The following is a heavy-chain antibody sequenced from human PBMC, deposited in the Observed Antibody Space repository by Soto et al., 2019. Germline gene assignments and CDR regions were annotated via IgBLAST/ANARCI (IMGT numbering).Heavy chain of an antibody. D-gene: IGHD2-15*01. Sequence: QVQLQESGPGLVKPSGTLSLTCGVSGDSFSSSNWWTWVRQPPGKGLEWIGDILHTGHTDYSPSLSSRVTISINTYKKEFSLYMTSVTATDTAVYYYSRSPPLGAGKWYLDYWGQGALVTVSS. J-gene: IGHJ4*02. V-gene: IGHV4-4*02. CDR2: ILHTGHT. CDR1: GDSFSSSNW. CDR3: SRSPPLGAGKWYLDY.